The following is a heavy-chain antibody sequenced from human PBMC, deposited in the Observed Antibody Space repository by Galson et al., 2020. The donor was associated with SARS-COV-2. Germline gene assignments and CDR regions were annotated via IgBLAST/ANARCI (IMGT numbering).Heavy chain of an antibody. CDR1: GFTVSSNY. V-gene: IGHV3-53*01. D-gene: IGHD1-26*01. J-gene: IGHJ4*02. Sequence: GGSLRLSCAASGFTVSSNYMSWVRQAPGKGLEWVSVYYTGGNTHSADSVKGRFIISRDVSKNTLYLQMNSLRVEDTAVYYCARGRWDVPQSFDYWGQGTLVTVSS. CDR2: YYTGGNT. CDR3: ARGRWDVPQSFDY.